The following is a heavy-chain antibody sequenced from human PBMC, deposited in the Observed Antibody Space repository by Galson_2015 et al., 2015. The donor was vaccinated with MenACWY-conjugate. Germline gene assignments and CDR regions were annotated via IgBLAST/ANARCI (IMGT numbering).Heavy chain of an antibody. D-gene: IGHD1-7*01. CDR2: IYPGDSDT. J-gene: IGHJ5*02. Sequence: QSGAEVKKPGESLKISCKSSGYSFTSYWIGWVRQMPGKGLEWMGIIYPGDSDTRYSPSFQGQVTISADKSISTAYLQWSSLKASDTAMYYFARSRISGTTSYWFVPSGQGTLFTVSS. CDR3: ARSRISGTTSYWFVP. V-gene: IGHV5-51*03. CDR1: GYSFTSYW.